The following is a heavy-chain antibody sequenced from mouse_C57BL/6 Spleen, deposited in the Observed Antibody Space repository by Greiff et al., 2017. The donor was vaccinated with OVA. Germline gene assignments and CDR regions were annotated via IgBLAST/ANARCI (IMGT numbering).Heavy chain of an antibody. CDR1: GYTFTSYW. CDR3: ARTGYSNYENAMDY. CDR2: IDPSDSYT. V-gene: IGHV1-69*01. J-gene: IGHJ4*01. D-gene: IGHD2-5*01. Sequence: QVQLQQPGAELVMPGASVKLSCKASGYTFTSYWMHWVKQRPGQGLEWIGEIDPSDSYTNNNQKFKGKSTLTVDKSSSTAYMQLSSLTSEDSAVYYCARTGYSNYENAMDYWGQGTSVTVSS.